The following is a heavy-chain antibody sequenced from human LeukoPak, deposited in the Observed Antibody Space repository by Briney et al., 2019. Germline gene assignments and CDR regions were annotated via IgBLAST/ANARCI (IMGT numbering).Heavy chain of an antibody. J-gene: IGHJ4*02. CDR2: INPNSGGT. V-gene: IGHV1-2*02. CDR1: GYTFTGYY. D-gene: IGHD4-17*01. Sequence: ASVKVSCKASGYTFTGYYMHWVRQAPGQGLEWMGWINPNSGGTNNAQKFQGRVTMTRDTSISTAYMELSRLRSDDTAVYYCAREDDGDYDRYYFDYWGQGTLVTVSS. CDR3: AREDDGDYDRYYFDY.